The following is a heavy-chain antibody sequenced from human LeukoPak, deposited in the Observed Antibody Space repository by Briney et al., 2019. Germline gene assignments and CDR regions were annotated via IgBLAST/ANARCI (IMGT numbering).Heavy chain of an antibody. Sequence: SQTLSLTCAVSGGSISSGGYSWSWIRQPPGKGLEWIGYIYHSGSTYYNPSLKSRVTISVDTSKNQFSLKLSSVTAADTAVYYCARRTRGIPFDYWGQGTLVTVSS. J-gene: IGHJ4*02. CDR1: GGSISSGGYS. V-gene: IGHV4-30-2*03. CDR2: IYHSGST. CDR3: ARRTRGIPFDY. D-gene: IGHD2-2*01.